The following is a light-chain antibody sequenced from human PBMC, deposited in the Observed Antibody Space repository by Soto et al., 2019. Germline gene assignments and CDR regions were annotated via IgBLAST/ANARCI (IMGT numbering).Light chain of an antibody. Sequence: EVVLTQSPGTLTLSPGERATLSCRASQRVDRAYLAWYQHKPGQAPRLLMYGSSNRASDIPDRFSGSGSGTDFTLTISRLEPEDFAVYYCQQYSDSPPYTFGPGTTLEIK. CDR3: QQYSDSPPYT. CDR2: GSS. V-gene: IGKV3-20*01. J-gene: IGKJ2*01. CDR1: QRVDRAY.